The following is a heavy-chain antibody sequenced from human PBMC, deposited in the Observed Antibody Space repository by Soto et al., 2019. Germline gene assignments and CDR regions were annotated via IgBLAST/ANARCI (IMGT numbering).Heavy chain of an antibody. CDR2: HYSGGST. J-gene: IGHJ5*02. CDR3: ERHRHPRGTVGANSPPDP. D-gene: IGHD1-26*01. V-gene: IGHV3-53*01. CDR1: GFSVSINY. Sequence: GGSLRLSCAISGFSVSINYLSWVRQSPGKGLEWVSVHYSGGSTYYADSVQGRFTISRDKSNNTLYLQMRRVRAEDTAVYFCERHRHPRGTVGANSPPDPWGQGTQFTVSS.